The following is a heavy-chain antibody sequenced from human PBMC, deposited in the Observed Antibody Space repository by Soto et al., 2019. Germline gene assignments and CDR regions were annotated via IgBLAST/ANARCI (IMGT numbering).Heavy chain of an antibody. Sequence: GGSLRLSCAASGFTFSSYSMNWVRQAPGKGLEWVSSISSSSSYIYYADSVKGRFTISRDNAKNSLYLQMNSLRAEDTAVYYCARGRGSLNWFDPWGQGTLVTVSS. D-gene: IGHD3-10*01. J-gene: IGHJ5*02. CDR1: GFTFSSYS. CDR2: ISSSSSYI. V-gene: IGHV3-21*01. CDR3: ARGRGSLNWFDP.